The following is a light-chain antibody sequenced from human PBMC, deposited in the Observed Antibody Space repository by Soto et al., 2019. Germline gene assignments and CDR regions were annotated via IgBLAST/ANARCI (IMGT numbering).Light chain of an antibody. CDR1: SSNIGSHT. CDR3: AAWDDSLNGVV. J-gene: IGLJ2*01. Sequence: QSVLTQPPSASGTPGQTIAISCSGGSSNIGSHTVNWYQQLPGPAPRLLICSNTQRPSGVPDRFSGSKSGTSASLAITGLQSEDEGDYYCAAWDDSLNGVVFGGGTKLTVL. V-gene: IGLV1-44*01. CDR2: SNT.